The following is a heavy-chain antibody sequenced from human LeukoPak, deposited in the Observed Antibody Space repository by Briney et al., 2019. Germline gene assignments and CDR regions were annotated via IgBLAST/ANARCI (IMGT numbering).Heavy chain of an antibody. CDR1: GGSISSNY. V-gene: IGHV4-59*01. CDR3: AREKCYDSSGYYYLDY. Sequence: SETLSLTHPVSGGSISSNYRSWIRHPPGKGMEWNGYIYDSVSTNYSPSLMSRVTISVDTSKSQFSLKQSSVPAADTAVNYCAREKCYDSSGYYYLDYWGQGTLVTVSS. J-gene: IGHJ4*02. D-gene: IGHD3-22*01. CDR2: IYDSVST.